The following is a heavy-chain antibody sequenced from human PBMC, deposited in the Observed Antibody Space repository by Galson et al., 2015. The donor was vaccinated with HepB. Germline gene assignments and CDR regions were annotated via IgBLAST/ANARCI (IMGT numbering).Heavy chain of an antibody. CDR2: ISSSGNNI. V-gene: IGHV3-48*02. Sequence: SLRLSCAASGFTFSSHSMNWVRQAPGKGLEWIAYISSSGNNIYYADSVKGRFSISRDNANNALYLQMDSQGDDDTAVYYCARDASPTTDAWYYFDYWGQGTLVTVSS. J-gene: IGHJ4*02. CDR3: ARDASPTTDAWYYFDY. D-gene: IGHD1-1*01. CDR1: GFTFSSHS.